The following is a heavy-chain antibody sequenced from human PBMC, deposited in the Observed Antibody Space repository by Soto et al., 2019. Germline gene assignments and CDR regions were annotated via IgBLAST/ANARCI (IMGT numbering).Heavy chain of an antibody. Sequence: GGSLRLSCAASGFTFSSYSMNWVRQAPGKGLEWVSYISSSSSTIYYADSVKGRFIIYRDNSKNTLYLQMNSLRVEETAVYYCAKSWPVVGAPDTLFDCWGQGTLVTVSS. J-gene: IGHJ4*02. CDR1: GFTFSSYS. V-gene: IGHV3-48*01. CDR3: AKSWPVVGAPDTLFDC. D-gene: IGHD1-26*01. CDR2: ISSSSSTI.